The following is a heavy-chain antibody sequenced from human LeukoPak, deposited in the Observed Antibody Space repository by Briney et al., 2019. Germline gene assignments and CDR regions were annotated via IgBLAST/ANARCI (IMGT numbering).Heavy chain of an antibody. V-gene: IGHV3-48*04. CDR1: GFVFGRDS. D-gene: IGHD4-23*01. CDR2: ISRDSDIR. J-gene: IGHJ5*02. Sequence: GGSLTLSCAASGFVFGRDSMNWVRQAPGRGLEWISYISRDSDIRYYADSVRGRFHISRDNAKNSLYLQMNSLRAEDTAVYYCARFGGNSGWFDPWGQGTLVTVSS. CDR3: ARFGGNSGWFDP.